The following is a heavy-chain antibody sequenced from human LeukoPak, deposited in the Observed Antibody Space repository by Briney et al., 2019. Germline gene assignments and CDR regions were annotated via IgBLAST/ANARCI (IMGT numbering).Heavy chain of an antibody. Sequence: GGSLRLSCAASGFTFSSYEMNWVRQAPGKGLEWVSYISSSGNTIYYADSVKGHFTTSRDNAKNSLYLQMNSLRAEDTAVYYCARKNYDNSGYFHHWGQGTLVTVSS. CDR3: ARKNYDNSGYFHH. V-gene: IGHV3-48*03. J-gene: IGHJ1*01. CDR2: ISSSGNTI. CDR1: GFTFSSYE. D-gene: IGHD3-22*01.